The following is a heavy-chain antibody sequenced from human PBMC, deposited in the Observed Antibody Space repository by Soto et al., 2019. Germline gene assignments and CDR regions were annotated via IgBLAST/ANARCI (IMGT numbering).Heavy chain of an antibody. CDR3: ARDSRAARYYYYGMDF. J-gene: IGHJ6*02. CDR1: GGTFSSYA. Sequence: PVKVSCKASGGTFSSYAISWVRQAPGQELEWMGGIIPIFGTENYAQKFQGRVTITADESTSTPYMEMSSLRSEDTAVYYCARDSRAARYYYYGMDFWGQGTTVTVSS. V-gene: IGHV1-69*13. CDR2: IIPIFGTE. D-gene: IGHD6-6*01.